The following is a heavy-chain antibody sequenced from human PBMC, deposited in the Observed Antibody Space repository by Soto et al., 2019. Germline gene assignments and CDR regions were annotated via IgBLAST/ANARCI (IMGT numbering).Heavy chain of an antibody. D-gene: IGHD6-6*01. J-gene: IGHJ4*02. CDR3: AREYSSSSLDY. Sequence: QVQLVQSGAEVKKPGSSVKVSCKASGGTFSSYTISWVRQAPGQGLEWMGRIIPILGIANYAQKFQGRVTITADKSTSTAYMELSSLRSEDTVVYYCAREYSSSSLDYWGQGTLVTVSS. CDR1: GGTFSSYT. V-gene: IGHV1-69*02. CDR2: IIPILGIA.